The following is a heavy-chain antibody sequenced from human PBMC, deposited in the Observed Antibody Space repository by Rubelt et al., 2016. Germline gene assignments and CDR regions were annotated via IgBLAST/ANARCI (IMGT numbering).Heavy chain of an antibody. D-gene: IGHD5-24*01. Sequence: WVSAISGSGGSTYYADSVKGRFAISRDNSKNTLYLQVNSLRAEDTAVYYCAKGGDGYNPGYYYYYGMDVWGQGTTVTVSS. CDR3: AKGGDGYNPGYYYYYGMDV. V-gene: IGHV3-23*01. J-gene: IGHJ6*02. CDR2: ISGSGGST.